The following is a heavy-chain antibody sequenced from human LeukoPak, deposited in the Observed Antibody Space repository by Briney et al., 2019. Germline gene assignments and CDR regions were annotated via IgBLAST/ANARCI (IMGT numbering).Heavy chain of an antibody. CDR3: ARFNPKQLWSQKYAFDI. J-gene: IGHJ3*02. D-gene: IGHD5-18*01. CDR1: GGSISSYY. Sequence: SETLSLTCTVSGGSISSYYWSWIRQPAGKGLEWIGRIYTSGSTNYNPSLKSRVTMSVDTSKNQFSLKLSSVTAADTAVYYCARFNPKQLWSQKYAFDIWGQGTMVTVSS. V-gene: IGHV4-4*07. CDR2: IYTSGST.